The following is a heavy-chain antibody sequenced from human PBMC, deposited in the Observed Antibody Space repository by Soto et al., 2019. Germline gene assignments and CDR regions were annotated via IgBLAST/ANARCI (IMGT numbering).Heavy chain of an antibody. CDR1: GGSSSSSSYY. Sequence: PSETKSHTSTVSGGSSSSSSYYWGWIRQPPGEGLEWIGSIYYSGSTYYNPSLKSRVTISVDTSKNQFSLKLSSVTAAHTAVYYCARLRVAAVSLDYWGQGTLVTVSP. CDR2: IYYSGST. D-gene: IGHD2-15*01. J-gene: IGHJ4*02. CDR3: ARLRVAAVSLDY. V-gene: IGHV4-39*01.